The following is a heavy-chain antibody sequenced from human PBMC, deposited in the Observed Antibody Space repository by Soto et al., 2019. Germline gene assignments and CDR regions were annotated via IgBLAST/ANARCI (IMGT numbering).Heavy chain of an antibody. V-gene: IGHV3-73*01. CDR3: TRLGSGYYYDGY. CDR1: GFTFSGSD. CDR2: IRDKAHNYAT. Sequence: GGSLRLSCAASGFTFSGSDMNWVRQASGKGLEWVGRIRDKAHNYATAYAASVKGRFIISRDDSKNTAYLQMNSLKTEDTAVYYCTRLGSGYYYDGYWGQGTLVTVSS. J-gene: IGHJ4*02. D-gene: IGHD3-22*01.